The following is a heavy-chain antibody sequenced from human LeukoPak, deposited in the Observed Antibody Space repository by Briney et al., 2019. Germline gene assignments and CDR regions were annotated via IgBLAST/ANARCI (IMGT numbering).Heavy chain of an antibody. CDR2: ISTSSSYI. Sequence: GGSLRLSCAASGFTFSAYSMNWVRQAPGKGLEWVSFISTSSSYIYSADSVKGRFSISRDNAKNSLYLQINSLRAEDTAVYYCARDRVQAHWSGKYYYYYYMDVWGKGTTVTVSS. D-gene: IGHD3-3*01. V-gene: IGHV3-21*01. CDR3: ARDRVQAHWSGKYYYYYYMDV. CDR1: GFTFSAYS. J-gene: IGHJ6*03.